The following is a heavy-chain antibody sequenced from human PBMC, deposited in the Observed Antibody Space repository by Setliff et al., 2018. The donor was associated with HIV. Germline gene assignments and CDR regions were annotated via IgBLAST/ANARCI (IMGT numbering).Heavy chain of an antibody. Sequence: SETLSLTCAVSGYSISSGYYWGWIRQTPGKGLEWNGEINHSGSTNYNPSLKSRVTMSVDTSRNRVSLKLSSVTAADTAVYYCARLTYCGPNCQSVGIGRAAFDIWGQGTRVTVSS. CDR2: INHSGST. V-gene: IGHV4-38-2*01. D-gene: IGHD2-21*01. CDR3: ARLTYCGPNCQSVGIGRAAFDI. J-gene: IGHJ3*02. CDR1: GYSISSGYY.